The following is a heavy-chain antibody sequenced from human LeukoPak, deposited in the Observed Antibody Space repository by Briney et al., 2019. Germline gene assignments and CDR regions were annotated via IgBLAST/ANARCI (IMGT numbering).Heavy chain of an antibody. CDR2: IYHSGST. D-gene: IGHD2-2*01. CDR1: GYSISSGYY. V-gene: IGHV4-38-2*02. J-gene: IGHJ4*02. Sequence: SETLSLTCAVSGYSISSGYYWGWIRQPSGKGLEWIGSIYHSGSTYYNPSLKSRVTISVDTSKNQFSLKLSSVTAADTAVYYCAREDCSSTSCYGTGYWGQGTLVTVSS. CDR3: AREDCSSTSCYGTGY.